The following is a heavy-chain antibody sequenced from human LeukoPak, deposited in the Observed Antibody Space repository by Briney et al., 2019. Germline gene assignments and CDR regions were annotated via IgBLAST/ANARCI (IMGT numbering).Heavy chain of an antibody. V-gene: IGHV4-39*01. CDR2: ISYSGRT. Sequence: TSSETLSFTCTVSGGSTSSSSFYWGWIRQPPGKGLECIGRISYSGRTYYNPSLQSRVTISVDTSKNQFSLRLSSVTAADTAVYYCARLRAYYYDSSGYYNFDFWGQGTLVTVSS. D-gene: IGHD3-22*01. CDR3: ARLRAYYYDSSGYYNFDF. J-gene: IGHJ4*02. CDR1: GGSTSSSSFY.